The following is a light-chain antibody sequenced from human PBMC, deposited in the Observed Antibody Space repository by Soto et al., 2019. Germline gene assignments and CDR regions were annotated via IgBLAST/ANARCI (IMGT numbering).Light chain of an antibody. Sequence: QSALTQPASVSGSPGQSITISCTGTSSDVGAFNFVSWYQQHPGKAPKLMIYDVRHRPSGVSDRFSGSKSGNTASLTIYGLQAEDEADYYCTSHRTTSPPVLFGGGTKVTVL. J-gene: IGLJ2*01. V-gene: IGLV2-14*03. CDR3: TSHRTTSPPVL. CDR1: SSDVGAFNF. CDR2: DVR.